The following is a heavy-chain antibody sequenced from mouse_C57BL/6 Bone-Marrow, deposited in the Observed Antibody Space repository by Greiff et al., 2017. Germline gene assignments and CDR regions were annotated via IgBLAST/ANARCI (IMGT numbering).Heavy chain of an antibody. CDR3: ARRTTVVAGNY. J-gene: IGHJ2*01. V-gene: IGHV1-53*01. CDR1: GYTFTSYW. CDR2: IIPRNGGT. Sequence: QVQLQQPGTELVKPGASVTLSCKASGYTFTSYWMHCVKQRPGQCIELIGNIIPRNGGTTYNEKLKNQATLTVDHSPITAYMQLSSLTSEDSAVYYCARRTTVVAGNYWGQGTTLTVSS. D-gene: IGHD1-1*01.